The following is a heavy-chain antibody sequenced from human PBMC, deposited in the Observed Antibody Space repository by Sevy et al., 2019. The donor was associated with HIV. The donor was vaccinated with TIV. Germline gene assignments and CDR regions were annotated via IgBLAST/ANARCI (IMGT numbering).Heavy chain of an antibody. CDR2: ISGRSGTI. Sequence: GGSLRLSCAASGITLSNYGVNWVRQAPGKGLEWVSYISGRSGTIYYADSVKGRFTISRDNAKNTLSLQMNSLRAEDTAVYYCARGGYPRPFDYWGQGTLVTVSS. CDR1: GITLSNYG. D-gene: IGHD1-1*01. CDR3: ARGGYPRPFDY. V-gene: IGHV3-48*01. J-gene: IGHJ4*02.